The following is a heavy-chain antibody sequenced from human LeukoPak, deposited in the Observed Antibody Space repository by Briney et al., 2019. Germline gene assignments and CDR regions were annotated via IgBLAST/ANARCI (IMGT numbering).Heavy chain of an antibody. D-gene: IGHD3-22*01. J-gene: IGHJ4*02. V-gene: IGHV1-8*03. Sequence: ASVKVSCKASGYTFTSYDINWVRQATGQGLEWMGWMNPNSGNTGYAQKFQGRVTITRNTSISTAYMELSSLRSEDTAVYYCARGSSKVVITAWYFDYWGQGTLVTVSS. CDR1: GYTFTSYD. CDR2: MNPNSGNT. CDR3: ARGSSKVVITAWYFDY.